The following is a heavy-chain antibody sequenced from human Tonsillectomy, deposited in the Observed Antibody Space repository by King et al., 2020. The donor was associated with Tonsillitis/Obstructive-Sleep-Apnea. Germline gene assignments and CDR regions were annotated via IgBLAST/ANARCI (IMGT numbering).Heavy chain of an antibody. Sequence: VQLVESGGGVVQPGRSLRLSCAASGFTFSSYGMHWVRQAPGKGLEWVAVIWYDGSTKYYADSVEGRFTISRDNSKNTLYLQMNSRRAEDTAIYYCARDSHYGANSIRAFDYWGQGTLVTVSS. CDR2: IWYDGSTK. CDR1: GFTFSSYG. J-gene: IGHJ4*02. CDR3: ARDSHYGANSIRAFDY. V-gene: IGHV3-33*01. D-gene: IGHD4-23*01.